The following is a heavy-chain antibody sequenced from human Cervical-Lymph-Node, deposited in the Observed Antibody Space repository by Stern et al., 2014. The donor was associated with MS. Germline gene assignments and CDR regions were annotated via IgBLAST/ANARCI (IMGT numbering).Heavy chain of an antibody. V-gene: IGHV1-69*01. D-gene: IGHD1-26*01. CDR1: GGTFSSYA. Sequence: VQLVQSGAEVKKPGSSVKVSCKASGGTFSSYAISWVRQAPGPGLEWMGGLLPIFCTANHAQKFQGRVTITADESTSTAYMELSSLRSEDTAVYYCARGELKEGLVRGMDVWGQGTTVTVSS. CDR2: LLPIFCTA. J-gene: IGHJ6*02. CDR3: ARGELKEGLVRGMDV.